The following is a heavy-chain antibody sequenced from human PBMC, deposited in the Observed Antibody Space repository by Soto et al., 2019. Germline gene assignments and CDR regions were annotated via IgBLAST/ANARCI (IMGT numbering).Heavy chain of an antibody. J-gene: IGHJ4*02. CDR3: ARGMTTVTTYDY. D-gene: IGHD4-4*01. V-gene: IGHV4-30-2*01. CDR1: GGSISSGGYS. Sequence: PSETLSLTCAVSGGSISSGGYSWGWIRQPPGKGLEWIGYIYHSGSTYYNPSLKSRVTISVDRSKNQFSLNLSSVTAADTAVYYCARGMTTVTTYDYWGQGTLVTVSS. CDR2: IYHSGST.